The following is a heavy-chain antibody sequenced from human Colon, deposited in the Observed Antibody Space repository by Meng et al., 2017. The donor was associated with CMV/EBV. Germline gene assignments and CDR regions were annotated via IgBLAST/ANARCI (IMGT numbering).Heavy chain of an antibody. J-gene: IGHJ4*02. D-gene: IGHD4-17*01. Sequence: SVFTLSRHPLNWVRPAPRKGLEWVSSISSTGSFIKYADSVEGRFTISRDNAKTSVYLQMNSLRAEDTAVYYCAGVAYDYGDRHFAYWGQGALVTVSS. CDR3: AGVAYDYGDRHFAY. CDR2: ISSTGSFI. CDR1: VFTLSRHP. V-gene: IGHV3-21*01.